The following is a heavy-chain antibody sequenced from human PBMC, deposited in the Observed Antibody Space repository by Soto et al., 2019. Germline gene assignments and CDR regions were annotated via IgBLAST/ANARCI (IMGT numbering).Heavy chain of an antibody. Sequence: SVKVSCKASGDTSNSYAVNWVRQHTGQGLEWMGGIIPIFGAANYAQKFQGRVTITADESTSTVYMELRSLRSDDTAVFYCARELRITTAGPRPYDFWGQGTLVTVSS. V-gene: IGHV1-69*13. J-gene: IGHJ4*02. D-gene: IGHD6-13*01. CDR2: IIPIFGAA. CDR1: GDTSNSYA. CDR3: ARELRITTAGPRPYDF.